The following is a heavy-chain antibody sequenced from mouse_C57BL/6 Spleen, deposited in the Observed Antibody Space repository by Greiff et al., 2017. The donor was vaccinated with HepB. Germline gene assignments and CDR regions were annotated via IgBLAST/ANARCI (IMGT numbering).Heavy chain of an antibody. CDR1: GYTFTSYW. J-gene: IGHJ2*01. CDR3: AIRGDYYGSSSFDY. D-gene: IGHD1-1*01. V-gene: IGHV1-74*01. CDR2: IHPSDSDT. Sequence: VQLQQPGAELVKPGASVKVSCKASGYTFTSYWMHWVKQRPGQGLEWIGRIHPSDSDTNYNQKFKGQATLTVDKSSSTAYMQISSLTSEDSAVYYCAIRGDYYGSSSFDYWGQGTTLTVSS.